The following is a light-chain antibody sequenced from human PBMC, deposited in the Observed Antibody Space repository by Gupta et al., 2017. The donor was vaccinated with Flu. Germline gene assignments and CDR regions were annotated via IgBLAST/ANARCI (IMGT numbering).Light chain of an antibody. V-gene: IGLV6-57*03. CDR1: SGSIAINY. CDR3: ASCDNSEHAEV. J-gene: IGLJ2*01. CDR2: EYN. Sequence: NFMLTQLHSLSQSPRKTVTISCTRSSGSIAINYVHWYQQRPGSGPTTVIDEYNQRPSGAPDRFSCSIASSATSASLPIFGLKTEDEADYYCASCDNSEHAEVFGGGTKLTVL.